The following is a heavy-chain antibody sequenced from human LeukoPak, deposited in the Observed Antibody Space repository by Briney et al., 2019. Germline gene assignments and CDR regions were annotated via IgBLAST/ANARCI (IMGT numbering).Heavy chain of an antibody. CDR2: ISISGGTT. J-gene: IGHJ4*02. CDR3: AKEEVPNDY. Sequence: GALRLSCAVSGFTFSNSAMSWARQAPGKGLEWVSGISISGGTTYYAASVKGRFTISRDNSKNTVYLQLNSLRAEDTAVYYCAKEEVPNDYWGQGTLVTVSS. CDR1: GFTFSNSA. D-gene: IGHD1-1*01. V-gene: IGHV3-23*01.